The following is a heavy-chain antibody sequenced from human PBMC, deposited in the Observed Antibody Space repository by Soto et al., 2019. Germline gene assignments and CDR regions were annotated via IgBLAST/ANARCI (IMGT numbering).Heavy chain of an antibody. J-gene: IGHJ4*02. V-gene: IGHV1-18*04. CDR3: ARVFTDYGDYKYYFDY. CDR1: GYAFTSFG. Sequence: ASVKVSCKASGYAFTSFGISWVRQAPGQGLEWMGWISAYNGHTSFAQKLQGRVTMTTDTSTSTAYMELRSLRSDDTAVYYCARVFTDYGDYKYYFDYWGQGTLVTVSS. CDR2: ISAYNGHT. D-gene: IGHD4-17*01.